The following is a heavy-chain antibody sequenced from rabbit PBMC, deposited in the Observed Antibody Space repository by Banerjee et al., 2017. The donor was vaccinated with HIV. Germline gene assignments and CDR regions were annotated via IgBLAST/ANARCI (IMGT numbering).Heavy chain of an antibody. D-gene: IGHD4-1*01. V-gene: IGHV1S45*01. Sequence: QEQLEESGGDLVKPEGSLKLTCKASGIDFSRSFWISWVRQTPGKGLEWIGCIYPTYGATDHANWVNGRFTISLHNAQNTLYLQLSSLTGADTATYFCVRGVVAGVGWLDLWGQGTLVTVS. CDR3: VRGVVAGVGWLDL. CDR2: IYPTYGAT. J-gene: IGHJ5*01. CDR1: GIDFSRSFW.